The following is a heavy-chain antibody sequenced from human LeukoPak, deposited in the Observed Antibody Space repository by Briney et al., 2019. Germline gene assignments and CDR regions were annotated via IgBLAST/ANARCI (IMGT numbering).Heavy chain of an antibody. CDR2: IYYSGST. J-gene: IGHJ4*02. CDR3: ARHWIQLWLIDY. V-gene: IGHV4-39*01. CDR1: GGSISSSSYY. D-gene: IGHD5-18*01. Sequence: PSETLSLTCTGSGGSISSSSYYWGWIRQPPGKGLEWIGGIYYSGSTCYNPSLKSRVTISVVTSKHQFSLKLSSVTAADTAVYYCARHWIQLWLIDYWGQGTLVTVSS.